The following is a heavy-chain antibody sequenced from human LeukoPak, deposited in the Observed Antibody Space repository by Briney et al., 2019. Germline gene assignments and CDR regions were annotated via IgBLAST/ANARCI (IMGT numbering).Heavy chain of an antibody. D-gene: IGHD3-3*01. V-gene: IGHV1-3*01. Sequence: ASVKVSCKASGYTFTRYGVSWVRQAPGQRLEWMGWINAGNGNTKYSQKFQGRVTITRDTSASTAYMELSSLRSEDTAVYYCARARITIFYGMDVWGQGTTVTVSS. CDR1: GYTFTRYG. J-gene: IGHJ6*02. CDR2: INAGNGNT. CDR3: ARARITIFYGMDV.